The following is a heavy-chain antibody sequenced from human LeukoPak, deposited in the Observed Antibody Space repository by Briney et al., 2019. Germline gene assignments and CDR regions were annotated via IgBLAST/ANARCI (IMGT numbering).Heavy chain of an antibody. J-gene: IGHJ6*03. Sequence: GRSLRLSCAASGFTFDDYAMHWVRQAPGKGLEWVSGISWNSGSIGYADSVKGRFTISRDNAKNSLYLQMNSLRAEDTALYYCAKDYDFSPYYYMDVWGRGTMVTVSS. D-gene: IGHD3-3*01. CDR3: AKDYDFSPYYYMDV. CDR1: GFTFDDYA. V-gene: IGHV3-9*01. CDR2: ISWNSGSI.